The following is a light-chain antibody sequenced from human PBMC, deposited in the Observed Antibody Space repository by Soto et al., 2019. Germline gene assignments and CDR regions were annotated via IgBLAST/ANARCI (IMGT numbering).Light chain of an antibody. J-gene: IGKJ1*01. CDR1: QSISSY. Sequence: DIQMTQSPSSLSASVGDRVTITCRASQSISSYLNWYQQKPGKAPKLLIDAASSLQSGVPSRFSGSGSGTDFTLTISSLQPEEVATYYCQQSYRTPETFGQGPKLDIK. CDR3: QQSYRTPET. V-gene: IGKV1-39*01. CDR2: AAS.